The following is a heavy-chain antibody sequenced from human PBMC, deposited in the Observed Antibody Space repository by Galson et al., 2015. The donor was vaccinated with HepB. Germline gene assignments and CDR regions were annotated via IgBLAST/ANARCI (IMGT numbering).Heavy chain of an antibody. D-gene: IGHD6-13*01. CDR1: GYTFTSYD. CDR2: MNPNSGNT. J-gene: IGHJ4*02. V-gene: IGHV1-8*01. Sequence: SVKVSCKASGYTFTSYDINWVRQATGQGLEWMGWMNPNSGNTGYAQKFQGRVTMTRNTSISTAYMELSSLRSEDTAVYYCARVGIAAAGRKKRAFDYWGQGTLVTVSS. CDR3: ARVGIAAAGRKKRAFDY.